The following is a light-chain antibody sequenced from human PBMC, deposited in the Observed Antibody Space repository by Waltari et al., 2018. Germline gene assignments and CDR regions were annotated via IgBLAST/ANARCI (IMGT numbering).Light chain of an antibody. Sequence: IVMTQTPLSLPVTLGQPASIPCSSSPGIVHSNGNTYLSWLLQRPGQPPRLLIYKVSNRVPGVPDRFSGSGAGTDFTLKISRVEAEDVGTYYCMQAKEFPRALGRGTKVEIK. CDR1: PGIVHSNGNTY. CDR2: KVS. V-gene: IGKV2-24*01. J-gene: IGKJ1*01. CDR3: MQAKEFPRA.